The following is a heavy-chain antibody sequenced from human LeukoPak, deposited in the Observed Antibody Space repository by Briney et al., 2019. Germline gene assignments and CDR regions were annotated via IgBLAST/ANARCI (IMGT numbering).Heavy chain of an antibody. CDR1: GFSLSTSGVG. D-gene: IGHD2-2*01. Sequence: SGPTLVNPTQTLTLTCTFSGFSLSTSGVGVGWIRQPPGRALEWLALIYWDDDKCYSPCLKSRLTITKDTSKNQVVLTMTNMDPVDTATYYCAHRSYCSSTSCYLSFDYWGQGTLVTVSS. V-gene: IGHV2-5*02. CDR2: IYWDDDK. J-gene: IGHJ4*02. CDR3: AHRSYCSSTSCYLSFDY.